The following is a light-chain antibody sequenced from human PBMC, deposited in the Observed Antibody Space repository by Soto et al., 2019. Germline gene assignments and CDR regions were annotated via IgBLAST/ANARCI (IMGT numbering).Light chain of an antibody. CDR2: DAS. CDR3: QQRGEWPPGAT. CDR1: QYISNS. J-gene: IGKJ5*01. V-gene: IGKV3-11*01. Sequence: VFTQSPAPLSLSPGERATLSCRAIQYISNSLAWYQQKPGQAPRLLIYDASNRATGIPARFSGSGSGTDFTLTISSLEPEDFAVYYCQQRGEWPPGATFGQGTRLEIK.